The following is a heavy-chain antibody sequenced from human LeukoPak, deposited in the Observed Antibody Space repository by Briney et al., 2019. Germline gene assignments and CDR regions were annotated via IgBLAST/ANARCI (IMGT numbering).Heavy chain of an antibody. D-gene: IGHD2-2*01. CDR3: ASVLEGHQGYPLLLGVDY. V-gene: IGHV3-30*04. CDR1: GFTFSSYA. CDR2: ISYDGSNK. Sequence: GGSLRLSCASSGFTFSSYAMHWVRQAPGKGLEWVAVISYDGSNKYYADSVKGRFTISRDNSKNTLYLQMNSLRAEDTAVYYCASVLEGHQGYPLLLGVDYWGQGTLVTVSS. J-gene: IGHJ4*02.